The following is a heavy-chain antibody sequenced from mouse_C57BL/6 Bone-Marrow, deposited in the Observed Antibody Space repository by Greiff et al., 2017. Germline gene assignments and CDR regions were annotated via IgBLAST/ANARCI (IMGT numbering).Heavy chain of an antibody. J-gene: IGHJ4*01. Sequence: EVQLQQSGADFVRPGASVKLSCTASGFNIKDDYMHWVQQRPEQGLEWIGWIDPENGDTDYASKFQGKATIAADTSSNTAYLQLSSLTSEDTAVYYRATYVDDYDGYYYAMDYWGQGTSVTVSS. D-gene: IGHD2-4*01. CDR1: GFNIKDDY. V-gene: IGHV14-4*01. CDR2: IDPENGDT. CDR3: ATYVDDYDGYYYAMDY.